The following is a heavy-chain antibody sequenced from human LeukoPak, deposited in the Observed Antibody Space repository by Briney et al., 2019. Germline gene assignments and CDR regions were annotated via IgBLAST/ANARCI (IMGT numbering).Heavy chain of an antibody. D-gene: IGHD2-2*01. V-gene: IGHV4-34*01. J-gene: IGHJ4*02. CDR1: GGPFSGYY. CDR2: INHSGST. Sequence: SETLSLTCAAYGGPFSGYYWSWIRQPPGKGLEWIGEINHSGSTNYNPSLKSRVTISVDTSKNQFPLKLSSVTAADTAVYYCARVRYCSSTSCHPRFGGHYFDYWGQGTLVTVSS. CDR3: ARVRYCSSTSCHPRFGGHYFDY.